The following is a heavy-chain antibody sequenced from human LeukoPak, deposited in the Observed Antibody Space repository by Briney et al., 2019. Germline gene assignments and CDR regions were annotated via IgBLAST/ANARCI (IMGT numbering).Heavy chain of an antibody. CDR3: ARHYDSTAYSLDY. CDR2: IKQDGSQK. CDR1: GFTFSSYW. J-gene: IGHJ4*02. Sequence: PGGSLRLSCAASGFTFSSYWVTWVRQAPGKGLEWVANIKQDGSQKFYLDSVKGRFTISRDNAKESLFLQMNSLRAEDTAVYYCARHYDSTAYSLDYWGQGTLVTVSS. D-gene: IGHD3-22*01. V-gene: IGHV3-7*01.